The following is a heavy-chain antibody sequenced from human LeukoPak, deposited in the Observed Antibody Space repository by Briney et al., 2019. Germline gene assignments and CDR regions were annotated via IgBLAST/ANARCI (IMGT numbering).Heavy chain of an antibody. D-gene: IGHD2-15*01. V-gene: IGHV3-43D*03. Sequence: PGGSLRLSCAASGFTFDDYAMHWVRQAPGKGLEWVSLISWDGGSTYYADSVKGRFTISRDNSKNTLYLQMNSLRAEDMAVYYCAKSGLNRFDYWGQGTLVTVSS. CDR2: ISWDGGST. CDR3: AKSGLNRFDY. CDR1: GFTFDDYA. J-gene: IGHJ4*02.